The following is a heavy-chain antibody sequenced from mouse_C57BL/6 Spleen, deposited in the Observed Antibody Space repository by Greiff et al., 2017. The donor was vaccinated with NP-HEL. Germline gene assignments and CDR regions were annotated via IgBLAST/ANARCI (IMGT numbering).Heavy chain of an antibody. D-gene: IGHD1-1*01. J-gene: IGHJ3*01. CDR2: IYPGDGDT. Sequence: QVQLKESGAELVKPGASVKISCKASGYAFSSYWMNWVKQRPGKGLEWIGQIYPGDGDTNYNGKFKGKATLTADKSSSTAYMQLSSLTSEDSAVYFCARGTTVASRGFAYWGQGTLVTVSA. V-gene: IGHV1-80*01. CDR1: GYAFSSYW. CDR3: ARGTTVASRGFAY.